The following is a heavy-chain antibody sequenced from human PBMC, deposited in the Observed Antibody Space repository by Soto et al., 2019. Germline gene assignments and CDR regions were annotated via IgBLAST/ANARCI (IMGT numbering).Heavy chain of an antibody. J-gene: IGHJ4*02. CDR2: IKGKTDGGTA. CDR3: ATSGTMVYGDSTRPHFDY. CDR1: GFIFTNAW. Sequence: GGSLRLSCAVSGFIFTNAWMNWVRQTPGKGLEWVGRIKGKTDGGTADYADLVNGRFTISGDDSKNTVFLQMNSLETEDTAVYYCATSGTMVYGDSTRPHFDYWGQGTLVTVSS. V-gene: IGHV3-15*07. D-gene: IGHD4-17*01.